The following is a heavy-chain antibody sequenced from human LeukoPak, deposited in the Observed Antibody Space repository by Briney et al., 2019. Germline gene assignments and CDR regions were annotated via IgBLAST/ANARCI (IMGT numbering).Heavy chain of an antibody. V-gene: IGHV3-66*01. J-gene: IGHJ3*02. D-gene: IGHD6-13*01. CDR3: ARDPIAAAGMGDAGDAFDI. CDR1: GFTVSSNY. CDR2: IYSGGST. Sequence: GGSLRLSCAASGFTVSSNYMSWVRQAPGKGLEWVSVIYSGGSTYYADSVKGRFTISRDNSKNTLYLQMNSLRAEDTAVYYCARDPIAAAGMGDAGDAFDIWGQGTMVTVSS.